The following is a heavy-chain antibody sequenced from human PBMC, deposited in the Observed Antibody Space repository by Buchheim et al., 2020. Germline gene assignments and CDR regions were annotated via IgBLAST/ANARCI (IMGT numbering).Heavy chain of an antibody. CDR3: AKSSGYYPYYAMDV. J-gene: IGHJ6*02. D-gene: IGHD3-22*01. CDR1: GFTFSSYW. CDR2: IKQDGSEK. Sequence: EVQLVESGGGLVQPGGSLRLSCAASGFTFSSYWMSWVRQAPGKGLEWVANIKQDGSEKYYVDSVKGRFTISRDNAKNSLYLQMNSLRADDTAVYFCAKSSGYYPYYAMDVWGQGTT. V-gene: IGHV3-7*03.